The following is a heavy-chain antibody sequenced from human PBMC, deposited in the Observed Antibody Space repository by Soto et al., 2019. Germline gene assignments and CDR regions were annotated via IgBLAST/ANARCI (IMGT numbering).Heavy chain of an antibody. CDR1: GFTFSSYS. V-gene: IGHV3-21*01. CDR2: ISSSSSYI. Sequence: GGSLRLSCAASGFTFSSYSMNWVRQAPGKGLEWVSSISSSSSYIYYADSVKGRFTISRDNAKNSLYLQMNSLRAEDTAVYYCARSGGLDWGANDAFDIWGQGTMVTVSS. D-gene: IGHD2-15*01. J-gene: IGHJ3*02. CDR3: ARSGGLDWGANDAFDI.